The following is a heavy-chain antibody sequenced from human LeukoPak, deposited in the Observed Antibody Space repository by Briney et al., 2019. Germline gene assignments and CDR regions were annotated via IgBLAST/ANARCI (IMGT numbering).Heavy chain of an antibody. CDR3: ARGVGATRPFDY. CDR2: VYYSGTT. J-gene: IGHJ4*02. CDR1: GGSISLSYYY. V-gene: IGHV4-39*07. D-gene: IGHD1-26*01. Sequence: SETLSLTCSVSGGSISLSYYYWGWIRQPPGKALEWIGSVYYSGTTSYNPSLKSRVTISVDMSKNHFSLRLSSVTAADTAMYYCARGVGATRPFDYSGQGTLVTVSS.